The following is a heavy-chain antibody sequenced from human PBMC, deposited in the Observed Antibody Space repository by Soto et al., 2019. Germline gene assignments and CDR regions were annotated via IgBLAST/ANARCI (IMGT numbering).Heavy chain of an antibody. V-gene: IGHV1-69*06. CDR1: GGTFTNYA. D-gene: IGHD1-26*01. J-gene: IGHJ4*02. Sequence: QVLLVQSGAEVKEPGSSVRVSCKVSGGTFTNYAFSWVRQAPGQGPEWMGGIVVTSDTTDYAQKFRGRVTIPADTSTNTLSLDLRSLRVEDTAVYYCARAIKRWDVHYYFDYWGQGTLVTVSS. CDR3: ARAIKRWDVHYYFDY. CDR2: IVVTSDTT.